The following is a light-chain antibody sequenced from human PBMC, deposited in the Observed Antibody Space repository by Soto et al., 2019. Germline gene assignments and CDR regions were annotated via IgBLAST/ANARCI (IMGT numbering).Light chain of an antibody. V-gene: IGLV2-14*01. CDR1: SSDVGGYNY. Sequence: QPALTQPASVSGSPGQSITISCTGTSSDVGGYNYVSWYQHHPGKAPKFMIYEVSNRPSGVSNRFSGSKSGNTASLTISGLQAEDEADYYCCSYTSANTFVFGTGTKVTVL. J-gene: IGLJ1*01. CDR3: CSYTSANTFV. CDR2: EVS.